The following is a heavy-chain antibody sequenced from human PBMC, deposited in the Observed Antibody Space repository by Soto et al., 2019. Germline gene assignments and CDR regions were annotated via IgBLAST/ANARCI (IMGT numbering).Heavy chain of an antibody. CDR1: GGTFSSYA. J-gene: IGHJ5*02. CDR2: ISPIFGTA. CDR3: ARDPLSRYSYGYGWFDP. V-gene: IGHV1-69*01. D-gene: IGHD5-18*01. Sequence: QVQLVQSGAEVKKPGSSVKVSCKASGGTFSSYAISWVRQAPGQGLEWMGGISPIFGTANYAQKFQGRVTITADESTSTAYMELSSLRSEDTAVYYCARDPLSRYSYGYGWFDPWGQGTLVTVSS.